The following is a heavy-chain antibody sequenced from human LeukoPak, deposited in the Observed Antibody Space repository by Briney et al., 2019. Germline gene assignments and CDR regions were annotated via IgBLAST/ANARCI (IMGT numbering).Heavy chain of an antibody. Sequence: GGSLRLSCAASGFTFEDYAMHWVRQAPGKGLEWVSGINWNSGSIGYADPVKGRFTISRDNVMNSLYLQMNSLRPEDTALYYCVKDRRNPYRPEGPFDPWGQGTLVTVSS. D-gene: IGHD1-14*01. CDR3: VKDRRNPYRPEGPFDP. CDR2: INWNSGSI. J-gene: IGHJ5*02. CDR1: GFTFEDYA. V-gene: IGHV3-9*01.